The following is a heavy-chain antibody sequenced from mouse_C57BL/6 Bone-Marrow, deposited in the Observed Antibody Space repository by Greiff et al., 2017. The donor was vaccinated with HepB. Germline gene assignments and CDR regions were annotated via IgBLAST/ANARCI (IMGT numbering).Heavy chain of an antibody. CDR1: GYTFTSYW. CDR3: AREDYYGSSYDYAMDY. V-gene: IGHV1-59*01. J-gene: IGHJ4*01. D-gene: IGHD1-1*01. CDR2: IDPSDSYT. Sequence: QVQLQQPGAELVRPGTSVKLSCKASGYTFTSYWMHWVKQRPGQGLEWIGVIDPSDSYTNYNQKFKGKATLTVDTSSSTAYMQLSSLTSEDSAVYYCAREDYYGSSYDYAMDYWGQGTSVTVSS.